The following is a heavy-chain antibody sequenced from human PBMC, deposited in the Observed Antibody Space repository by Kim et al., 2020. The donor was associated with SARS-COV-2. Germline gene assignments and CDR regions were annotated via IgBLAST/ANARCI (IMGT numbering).Heavy chain of an antibody. V-gene: IGHV3-48*02. CDR3: ARDLAAHDAFDM. J-gene: IGHJ3*02. Sequence: YYACAVKGRVTISGDNAKNSLYLQMNILRDEDTAVYYCARDLAAHDAFDMWGQGTLVTVSS. D-gene: IGHD6-13*01.